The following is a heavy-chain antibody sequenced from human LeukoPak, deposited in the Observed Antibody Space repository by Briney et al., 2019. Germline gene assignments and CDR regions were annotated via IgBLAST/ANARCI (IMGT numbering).Heavy chain of an antibody. V-gene: IGHV1-18*01. CDR3: ARGGGVRFLEWLSYGMDV. D-gene: IGHD3-3*01. Sequence: ASVKVSSKASGYTFTSYGISWVRQALGQGLEWMGRISAYNGNTNYAQKLQGRVTMTTDTSTSTAYMELRSLRSDDTAVYYCARGGGVRFLEWLSYGMDVWGQGTTVTVSS. CDR2: ISAYNGNT. J-gene: IGHJ6*02. CDR1: GYTFTSYG.